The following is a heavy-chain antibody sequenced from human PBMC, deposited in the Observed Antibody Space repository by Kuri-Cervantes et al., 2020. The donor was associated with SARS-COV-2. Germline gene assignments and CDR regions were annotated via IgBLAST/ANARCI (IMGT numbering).Heavy chain of an antibody. J-gene: IGHJ4*02. Sequence: GESLKISCKGSGYSFTSYWIGWVRQMPGKGLEWLGIIYSGDSDTRYSPSFQGQVTITADKSNSTAYLQWSSLKASDTAMYYCARHGGIAAAGAVYWGQGTLVTVSS. CDR3: ARHGGIAAAGAVY. V-gene: IGHV5-51*01. CDR2: IYSGDSDT. CDR1: GYSFTSYW. D-gene: IGHD6-13*01.